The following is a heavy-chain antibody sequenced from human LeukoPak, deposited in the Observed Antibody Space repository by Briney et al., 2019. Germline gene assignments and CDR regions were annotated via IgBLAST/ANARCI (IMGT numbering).Heavy chain of an antibody. Sequence: PGGSLRLSCAASGFTFGDSYMSWIRQAPGKGLEWLSYISGSSSSTNYADSVKGRFTISRDNAKNSLYLQVISLRAEDTAVYYCARGPSIAARYDAFDIWGQGTMVTVSS. CDR3: ARGPSIAARYDAFDI. V-gene: IGHV3-11*06. J-gene: IGHJ3*02. CDR1: GFTFGDSY. CDR2: ISGSSSST. D-gene: IGHD6-6*01.